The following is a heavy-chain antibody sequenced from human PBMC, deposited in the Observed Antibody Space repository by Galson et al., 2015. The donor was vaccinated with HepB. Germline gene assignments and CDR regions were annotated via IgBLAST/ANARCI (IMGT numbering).Heavy chain of an antibody. CDR2: IYYSGST. Sequence: SETLSLTCTVSGGSISSSTYYWGWIRQPPGKGLEWIGSIYYSGSTYYNPSLRSRVTISVDTSKNQFSLNLSSVTAADTAVYYCARNYGGNLVMFDYWGRGTLVTVSS. J-gene: IGHJ4*02. V-gene: IGHV4-39*01. CDR3: ARNYGGNLVMFDY. D-gene: IGHD4-23*01. CDR1: GGSISSSTYY.